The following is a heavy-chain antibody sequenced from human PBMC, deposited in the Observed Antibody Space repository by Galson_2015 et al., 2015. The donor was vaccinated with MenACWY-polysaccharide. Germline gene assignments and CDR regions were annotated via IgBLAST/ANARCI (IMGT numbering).Heavy chain of an antibody. J-gene: IGHJ4*02. V-gene: IGHV3-15*01. CDR3: VTWLFFDY. Sequence: SLRLSCAGSGFTFSNAWMSWVRQAPGKGLEWVGRIKSKPDGGTIDYAAPVKGRFTISRDDSKNTVYLQMRSLKTEDTAMYYCVTWLFFDYWGQGTLFTVSS. CDR1: GFTFSNAW. CDR2: IKSKPDGGTI. D-gene: IGHD5-12*01.